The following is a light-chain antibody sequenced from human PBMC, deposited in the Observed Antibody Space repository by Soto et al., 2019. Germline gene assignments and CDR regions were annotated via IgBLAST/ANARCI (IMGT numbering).Light chain of an antibody. CDR1: TSNIGRNS. J-gene: IGLJ2*01. Sequence: QAVVTQPPSTSATPGQRVTISCSGGTSNIGRNSVNWYLQLPGTAPQLLIHSNNQRPSGVPDRFSGSKTGTSASLAISGLQSEDEANYYCAAWDDRLNGVVFGGGTKLTVL. V-gene: IGLV1-44*01. CDR3: AAWDDRLNGVV. CDR2: SNN.